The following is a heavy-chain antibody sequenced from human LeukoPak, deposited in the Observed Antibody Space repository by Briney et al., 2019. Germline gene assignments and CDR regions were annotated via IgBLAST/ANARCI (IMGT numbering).Heavy chain of an antibody. Sequence: GGSLRLSCAVSGVTFSNDTIDWGRQAPGKGLEWVGFIWYDGSNNYHADSVKGRFTISRDNSKNTVHLQMNSLRAEDTAVYYCAKDKGHISGQYYFDYWGQGALVTVPS. CDR2: IWYDGSNN. D-gene: IGHD3-22*01. CDR1: GVTFSNDT. CDR3: AKDKGHISGQYYFDY. J-gene: IGHJ4*02. V-gene: IGHV3-30*02.